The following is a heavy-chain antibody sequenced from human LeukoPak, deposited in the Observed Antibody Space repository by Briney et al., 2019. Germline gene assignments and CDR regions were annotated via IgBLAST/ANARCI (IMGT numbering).Heavy chain of an antibody. CDR2: ISGSGGST. D-gene: IGHD3-22*01. Sequence: GGSLRLSCAASGFTFSSYAMSWVRQAPGKGLEWVSAISGSGGSTYYADSVKGRFTISRDNSKNTLYLQMNSLRAEVTAVYYCAKDDDSSGYYYRTFDYWGQGTLVTVSS. CDR3: AKDDDSSGYYYRTFDY. CDR1: GFTFSSYA. J-gene: IGHJ4*02. V-gene: IGHV3-23*01.